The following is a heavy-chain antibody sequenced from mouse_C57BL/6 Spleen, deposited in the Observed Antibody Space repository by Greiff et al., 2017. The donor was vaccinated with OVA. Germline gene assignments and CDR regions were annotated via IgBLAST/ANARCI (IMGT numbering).Heavy chain of an antibody. CDR3: AKRGTSGYVDV. V-gene: IGHV1-82*01. D-gene: IGHD3-3*01. Sequence: QVQLQQSGPELVKPGASVKISCKASGYAFSNSWMNWVKQRPGKGLEWIGRIYPGDGDTNYNGKFKGKATLTADKSSSTAYMQLSSLTSEDSAVYFCAKRGTSGYVDVWGTGTTVTVSS. CDR1: GYAFSNSW. CDR2: IYPGDGDT. J-gene: IGHJ1*03.